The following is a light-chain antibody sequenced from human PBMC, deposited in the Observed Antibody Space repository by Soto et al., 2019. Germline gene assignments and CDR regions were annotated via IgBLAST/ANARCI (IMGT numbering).Light chain of an antibody. Sequence: IQMTQSPSTLSVSLGYRVTITWRPSQTISSWLAWYQQKPGKAPKLLIYKASTLKSGVPSRFSGSASGTEFTLTISSLQTDDFATYYCQHYNTYSEAFGQGTKV. V-gene: IGKV1-5*03. CDR2: KAS. J-gene: IGKJ1*01. CDR3: QHYNTYSEA. CDR1: QTISSW.